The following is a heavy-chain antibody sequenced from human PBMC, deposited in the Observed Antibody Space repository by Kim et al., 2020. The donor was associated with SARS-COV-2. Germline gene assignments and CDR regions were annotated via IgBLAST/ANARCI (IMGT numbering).Heavy chain of an antibody. D-gene: IGHD3-10*01. CDR1: GFTFSSYA. Sequence: GGSLRLSCAASGFTFSSYAMHWVRQAPGKGLEWVAVISYDGSNKYYADSVKGRFTISRDNSKNTLYLQMNSLRAEDTAVYYCARPSEYYGSGSYFAPFD. CDR3: ARPSEYYGSGSYFAPFD. CDR2: ISYDGSNK. V-gene: IGHV3-30*04. J-gene: IGHJ3*02.